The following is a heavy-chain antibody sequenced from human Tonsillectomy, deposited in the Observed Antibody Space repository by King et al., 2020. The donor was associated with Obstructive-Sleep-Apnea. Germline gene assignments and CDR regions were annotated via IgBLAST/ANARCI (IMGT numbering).Heavy chain of an antibody. J-gene: IGHJ4*02. CDR2: VNDTGGKT. CDR1: GFTFSNYA. CDR3: AKDVSDSSVIFDY. D-gene: IGHD6-19*01. V-gene: IGHV3-23*04. Sequence: VQLVESGGGLVQPGGSLRLSCAASGFTFSNYAVTWVRQAPGKGLEWVSTVNDTGGKTYYADSVRGRFTISRDNSKNTLYLEMSSLRAEDTAIYYCAKDVSDSSVIFDYWGQGTLVTVSS.